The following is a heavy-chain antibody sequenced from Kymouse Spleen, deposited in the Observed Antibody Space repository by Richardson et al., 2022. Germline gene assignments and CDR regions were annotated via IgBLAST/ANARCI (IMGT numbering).Heavy chain of an antibody. V-gene: IGHV3-23*04. CDR2: ISGSGGST. CDR1: GFTFSSYA. CDR3: AKENVDTAMVDYYYYGMDV. D-gene: IGHD5-18,IGHD5-18*01. J-gene: IGHJ6*02. Sequence: EVQLVESGGGLVQPGGSLRLSCAASGFTFSSYAMSWVRQAPGKGLEWVSAISGSGGSTYYADSVKGRFTISRDNSKNTLYLQMNSLRAEDTAVYYCAKENVDTAMVDYYYYGMDVWGQGTTVTVSS.